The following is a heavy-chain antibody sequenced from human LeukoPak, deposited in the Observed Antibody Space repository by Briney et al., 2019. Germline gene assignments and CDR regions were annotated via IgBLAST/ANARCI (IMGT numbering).Heavy chain of an antibody. CDR1: GFTFSSYC. CDR2: IKQDGSEK. Sequence: GGSLRLSCAASGFTFSSYCMSWVRQAPGKGLEWVANIKQDGSEKYYVDSVKGRFTISRDNAKNSLYLQMNSLRAEDTAVYYCARGLVEFDYWGQGTLVTVSS. J-gene: IGHJ4*02. D-gene: IGHD2-2*01. CDR3: ARGLVEFDY. V-gene: IGHV3-7*04.